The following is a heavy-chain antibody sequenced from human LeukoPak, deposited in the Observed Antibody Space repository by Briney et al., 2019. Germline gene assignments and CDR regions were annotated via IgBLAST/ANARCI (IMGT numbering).Heavy chain of an antibody. CDR3: ARQRTGGDWYFDL. CDR1: GYSFTSYW. CDR2: IDPSDSYT. Sequence: GESLKISCKGSGYSFTSYWISWVRQMPGKGLEWMGRIDPSDSYTNYSPSFQGHVTISTDKSITTAYLQWSSLKASDTAMYSCARQRTGGDWYFDLWGRGTLVTVSS. V-gene: IGHV5-10-1*01. D-gene: IGHD3-16*01. J-gene: IGHJ2*01.